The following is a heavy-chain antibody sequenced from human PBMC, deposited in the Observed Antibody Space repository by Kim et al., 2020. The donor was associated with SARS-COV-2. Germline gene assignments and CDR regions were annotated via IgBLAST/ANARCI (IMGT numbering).Heavy chain of an antibody. CDR3: AADDGLGFTIFGVGYYFDY. D-gene: IGHD3-3*01. CDR2: IVVGSGNT. Sequence: SVKVSCKASGFTFTSSAVQWVRQARGQRLEWIGWIVVGSGNTNYAQKFQERVTITRDMSTSIAYMELSSLRSEDTAVYYCAADDGLGFTIFGVGYYFDYWGQGTLVTVSS. CDR1: GFTFTSSA. V-gene: IGHV1-58*01. J-gene: IGHJ4*02.